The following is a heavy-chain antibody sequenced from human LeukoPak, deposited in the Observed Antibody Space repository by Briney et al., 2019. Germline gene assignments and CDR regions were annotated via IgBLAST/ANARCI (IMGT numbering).Heavy chain of an antibody. J-gene: IGHJ4*02. CDR2: LKSKTHDETT. CDR3: TIGAYYYGSDSYRGYYFDY. CDR1: GFTFTNAW. Sequence: NPGGSLRLSCAASGFTFTNAWMTWVRQAPGKGLEWVGRLKSKTHDETTDYAAPVKGRFTISRDDSKNTVYLQMNSLKTEDTAVYYCTIGAYYYGSDSYRGYYFDYWGQGTLVTVSS. V-gene: IGHV3-15*01. D-gene: IGHD3-10*01.